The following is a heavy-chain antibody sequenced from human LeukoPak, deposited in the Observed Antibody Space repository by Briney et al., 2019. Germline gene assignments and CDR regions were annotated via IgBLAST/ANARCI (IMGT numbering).Heavy chain of an antibody. V-gene: IGHV1-24*01. CDR3: ARADIIVVAGSTPVGSGFEY. D-gene: IGHD2-15*01. CDR1: GYTLPELS. CDR2: LDPEDGET. Sequence: ASVKVSCKVSGYTLPELSLHWVRQAPGKGLEWMGGLDPEDGETIYAQKFQGRVTMNEDTSTDTAYMELSSLRSEDTAVYYCARADIIVVAGSTPVGSGFEYWGQGALITVS. J-gene: IGHJ4*02.